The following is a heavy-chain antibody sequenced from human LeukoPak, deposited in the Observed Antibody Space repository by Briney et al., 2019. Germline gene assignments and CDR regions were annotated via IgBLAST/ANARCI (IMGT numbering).Heavy chain of an antibody. V-gene: IGHV5-51*01. CDR1: GHSFSTDW. CDR2: IYAGDADT. Sequence: GESLKISCKGSGHSFSTDWIAWGRQMPGKGLEWMGVIYAGDADTRYSPSFQGQVTISADKSLNTAYLQWTNLKASDTAMYYCARFRGDLLDGFDFWGHGTLVTVSS. CDR3: ARFRGDLLDGFDF. J-gene: IGHJ4*01. D-gene: IGHD3-16*01.